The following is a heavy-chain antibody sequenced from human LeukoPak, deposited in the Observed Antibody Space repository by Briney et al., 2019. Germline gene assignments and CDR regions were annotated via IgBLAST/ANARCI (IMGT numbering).Heavy chain of an antibody. CDR2: INPNSGGT. CDR3: AREMDTAMVALYGY. Sequence: GASVKVSCKASGYTFTGYYMHWVRQAPGQGLEWMGWINPNSGGTNYAQKFQGRVTMTRDTSISTAYMELSRLRSDDTAVYYCAREMDTAMVALYGYWGQGTLVTVSS. CDR1: GYTFTGYY. V-gene: IGHV1-2*02. J-gene: IGHJ4*02. D-gene: IGHD5-18*01.